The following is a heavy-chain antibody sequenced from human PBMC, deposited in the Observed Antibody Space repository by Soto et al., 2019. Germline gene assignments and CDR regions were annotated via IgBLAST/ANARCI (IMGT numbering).Heavy chain of an antibody. V-gene: IGHV2-5*02. J-gene: IGHJ4*02. D-gene: IGHD6-19*01. Sequence: QITLKESGPTLVKPTQTLTLTCTFSGFSLSTSGVGVGWIRQPPGKALEWLALIYWDDDKRYSPSLNSRLTITKDTSKNQVVLTMTNMDPVDTAKYYCAHSGIAVAGYDYWGQGTLVTVSS. CDR1: GFSLSTSGVG. CDR3: AHSGIAVAGYDY. CDR2: IYWDDDK.